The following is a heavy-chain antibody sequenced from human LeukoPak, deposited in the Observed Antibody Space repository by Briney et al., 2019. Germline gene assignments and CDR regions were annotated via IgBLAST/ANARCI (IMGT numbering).Heavy chain of an antibody. J-gene: IGHJ4*02. CDR3: AKLIAGYDFWSGHHGDY. V-gene: IGHV3-33*06. Sequence: GGSLRLSCAASGFTFSSYGMHWVRQAPGKGLEWVAVIWYDGSNKYYADSVKGRFTISRGNSKNTLYLQMNSLRAEDTAVYYCAKLIAGYDFWSGHHGDYWGQGTLVTVSS. CDR1: GFTFSSYG. CDR2: IWYDGSNK. D-gene: IGHD3-3*01.